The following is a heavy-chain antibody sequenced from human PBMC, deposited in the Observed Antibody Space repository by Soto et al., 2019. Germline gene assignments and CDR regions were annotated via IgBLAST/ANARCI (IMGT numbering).Heavy chain of an antibody. J-gene: IGHJ4*02. Sequence: GGSLILSCAASGFNFSSYSMNWVRQAPGKGLEWVSYISSSSSTIYYADSVKGRFTISRDNAKNSLYLQMNSLRDEDTAVYYCARATHSPFLAVRYYFDYWGQGTLVTVSS. D-gene: IGHD6-19*01. CDR1: GFNFSSYS. CDR2: ISSSSSTI. CDR3: ARATHSPFLAVRYYFDY. V-gene: IGHV3-48*02.